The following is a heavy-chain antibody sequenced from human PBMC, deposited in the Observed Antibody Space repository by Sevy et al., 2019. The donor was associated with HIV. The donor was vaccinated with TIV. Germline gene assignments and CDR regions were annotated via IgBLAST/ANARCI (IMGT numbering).Heavy chain of an antibody. Sequence: GESLKISCTASGFAFTNYYAMHWVRQAPGKGLEWVALISYDGSDKFYADSVKGRFTITRDNFKNTLYLQMNGLTTEDTAVYYCARPRANYVDHYFFYAMDVWGQGTTVTVSS. J-gene: IGHJ6*02. D-gene: IGHD4-17*01. V-gene: IGHV3-30-3*01. CDR3: ARPRANYVDHYFFYAMDV. CDR1: GFAFTNYYA. CDR2: ISYDGSDK.